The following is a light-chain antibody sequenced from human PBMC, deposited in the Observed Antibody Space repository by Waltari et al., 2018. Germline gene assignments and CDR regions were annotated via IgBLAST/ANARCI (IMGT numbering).Light chain of an antibody. V-gene: IGLV2-8*01. CDR2: EVN. CDR3: SSFAGRDNFGV. CDR1: SRDVGGYNY. Sequence: QSALTQPPSAAGSPGQSVTISCTGTSRDVGGYNYVSWYQRHPGKAPKLLIYEVNKRPSGVPDRFSGSKSGNTASLTVSGLQVEDEGDYYCSSFAGRDNFGVFGGGTKLTVL. J-gene: IGLJ3*02.